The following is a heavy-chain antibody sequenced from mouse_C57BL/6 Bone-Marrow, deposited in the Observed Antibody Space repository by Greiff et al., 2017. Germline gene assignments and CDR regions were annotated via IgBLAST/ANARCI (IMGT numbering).Heavy chain of an antibody. CDR2: IYPRSGNT. J-gene: IGHJ3*01. Sequence: QVQLQQSGAELARPGASVKLSCKASGYTFTSYGISWVKQRTGQGLEWIGEIYPRSGNTYYNEKFKGKATLTADKSSSTAYMELRSLTSEDSAVYFFARSEVLLDFFASWGQGTLVTVSA. CDR3: ARSEVLLDFFAS. V-gene: IGHV1-81*01. D-gene: IGHD1-1*01. CDR1: GYTFTSYG.